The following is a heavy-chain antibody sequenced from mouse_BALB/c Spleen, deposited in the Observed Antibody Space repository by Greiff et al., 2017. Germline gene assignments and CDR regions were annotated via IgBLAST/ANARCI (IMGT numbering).Heavy chain of an antibody. CDR2: IDPSDSYT. CDR1: GYTFTSYW. Sequence: VQLQQPGAELVKPGASVKLSCKASGYTFTSYWMHWVKQRPGQGLEWIGEIDPSDSYTNYNQKFKGKATLTVDKSSSTAYMQLSSLTSEDSAVYYCARKGLYYYGSRDYAMDYWGQGTSVTVSS. D-gene: IGHD1-1*01. V-gene: IGHV1-69*02. J-gene: IGHJ4*01. CDR3: ARKGLYYYGSRDYAMDY.